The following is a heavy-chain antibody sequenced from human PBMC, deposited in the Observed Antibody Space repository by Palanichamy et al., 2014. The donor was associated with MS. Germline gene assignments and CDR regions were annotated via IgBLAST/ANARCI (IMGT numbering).Heavy chain of an antibody. J-gene: IGHJ3*02. CDR1: GYTFTNYV. Sequence: QVQLVQSGAEVKKPGASVKLSCRASGYTFTNYVLHWVRQAPGHRPEWMGWINTDNGNTKYSQIFQGRVTISTDTSASTAYMKLSSLRSEDTAIYYCARDFAQYYYDPSDVFDIWGQGTMVTVSS. CDR3: ARDFAQYYYDPSDVFDI. CDR2: INTDNGNT. V-gene: IGHV1-3*04. D-gene: IGHD3-22*01.